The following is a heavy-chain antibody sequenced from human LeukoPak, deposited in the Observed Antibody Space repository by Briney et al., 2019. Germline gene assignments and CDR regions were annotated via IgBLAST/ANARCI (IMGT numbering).Heavy chain of an antibody. Sequence: ASVKVSCKASGYTFTGYYIQWVRQAPGQGLEWMGWINPNSGGTNYVQRFQGRVTMTRDTPTSTAYMELSRLRSDDTAVYYCAGPNNSGTNLDAFDLWGQGTMVTVSS. J-gene: IGHJ3*01. CDR1: GYTFTGYY. CDR2: INPNSGGT. CDR3: AGPNNSGTNLDAFDL. V-gene: IGHV1-2*02. D-gene: IGHD1-26*01.